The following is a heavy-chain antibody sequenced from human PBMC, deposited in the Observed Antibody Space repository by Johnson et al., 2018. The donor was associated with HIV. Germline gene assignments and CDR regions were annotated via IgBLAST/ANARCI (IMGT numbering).Heavy chain of an antibody. CDR3: ARDEEVMYAMGAFDI. D-gene: IGHD2-8*02. Sequence: QVFLVESGGGVVQPGGSLRLSCAASGFIFSSYAMHWVRQAPGKGLEWVALISFDGSHKYYADSVKGRFTISRDNSKNTLYLQMNSLRADDTAVYYCARDEEVMYAMGAFDIWGQGTMLTVSS. CDR2: ISFDGSHK. J-gene: IGHJ3*02. CDR1: GFIFSSYA. V-gene: IGHV3-30*04.